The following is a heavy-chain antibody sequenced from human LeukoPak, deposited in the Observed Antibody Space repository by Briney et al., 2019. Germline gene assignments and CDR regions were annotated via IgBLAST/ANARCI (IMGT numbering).Heavy chain of an antibody. J-gene: IGHJ4*02. CDR2: IYYSGST. D-gene: IGHD6-19*01. V-gene: IGHV4-59*08. CDR3: ARRDSSGWSYFDY. Sequence: SETLSLTCTVSGGSISSYYWSWIRQPAGKGLEWIGYIYYSGSTNYNPSLKSRVTISVDTSKNQFSLKLSSVTAADTAVYYCARRDSSGWSYFDYWGQGTLVTVSS. CDR1: GGSISSYY.